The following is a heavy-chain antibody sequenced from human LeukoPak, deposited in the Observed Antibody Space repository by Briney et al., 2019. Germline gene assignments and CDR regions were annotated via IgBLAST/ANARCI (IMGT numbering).Heavy chain of an antibody. J-gene: IGHJ4*02. Sequence: SQTLSLTCTVSGGSISSGSYYWSWIRQPAGKGLEWIGRIYTSGSTNYNPSLKSRVTISVDTSKNQSSLKLSSVTAADTAVYYCARSLDTFDDYWGQGTLVTVSS. CDR2: IYTSGST. D-gene: IGHD3-16*01. V-gene: IGHV4-61*02. CDR3: ARSLDTFDDY. CDR1: GGSISSGSYY.